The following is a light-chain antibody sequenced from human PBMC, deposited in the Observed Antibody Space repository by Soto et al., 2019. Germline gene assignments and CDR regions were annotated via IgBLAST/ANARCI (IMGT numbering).Light chain of an antibody. J-gene: IGLJ2*01. CDR1: SSDVGGYNY. CDR3: SSYTSSTLVV. V-gene: IGLV2-14*01. CDR2: DVS. Sequence: QSVLTQPASVSGSPGQSITISCTGTSSDVGGYNYVSWCQQHPGKAPKLMIYDVSNRPSGVSNRFSGSKSGNTASLTISGLQAEDEADYYCSSYTSSTLVVFGGGTKLTVL.